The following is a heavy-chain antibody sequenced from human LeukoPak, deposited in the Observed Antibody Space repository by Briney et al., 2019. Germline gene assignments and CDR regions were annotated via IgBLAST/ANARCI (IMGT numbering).Heavy chain of an antibody. Sequence: SETLSLTCAVSGGSFSGHYWSWIRQSPGEGLEWIGEIDHSGNTNYNPSLKGRLTISVDTSKNQFSLKLSSVTAADTAVYYCARSATDRYYYGSGSYFDYWGQGTLVTVSS. J-gene: IGHJ4*02. D-gene: IGHD3-10*01. V-gene: IGHV4-34*01. CDR1: GGSFSGHY. CDR3: ARSATDRYYYGSGSYFDY. CDR2: IDHSGNT.